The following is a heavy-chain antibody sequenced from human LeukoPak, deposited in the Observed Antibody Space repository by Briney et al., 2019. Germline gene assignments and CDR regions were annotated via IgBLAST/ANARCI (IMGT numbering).Heavy chain of an antibody. CDR1: GFTFSSYW. Sequence: GGSLRLSCAASGFTFSSYWMHWVRHAPGKGLVWVSRIKSDGSNTNYADSVKGRFTISRDNAKNSLYLQMNSLRAEDTAVYYCARLYSSSSVYYYYYMDVWGKGTTVTVSS. J-gene: IGHJ6*03. CDR2: IKSDGSNT. CDR3: ARLYSSSSVYYYYYMDV. D-gene: IGHD6-6*01. V-gene: IGHV3-74*01.